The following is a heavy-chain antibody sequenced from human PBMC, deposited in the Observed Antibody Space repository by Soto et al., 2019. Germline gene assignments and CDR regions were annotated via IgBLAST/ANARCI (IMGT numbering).Heavy chain of an antibody. V-gene: IGHV3-33*01. CDR3: ARERTFGDNKHNYMDV. Sequence: QVQLVESGGGVVQPGRSLRLSCAASEFTFSRHGMHWVRHAPGKGLQWVGVIWSDGSNEVYADSVKGRFIISRDNSKNLLYLQMNSLRAEDTAVYYCARERTFGDNKHNYMDVWGTGITVTVSS. D-gene: IGHD3-10*01. CDR1: EFTFSRHG. CDR2: IWSDGSNE. J-gene: IGHJ6*03.